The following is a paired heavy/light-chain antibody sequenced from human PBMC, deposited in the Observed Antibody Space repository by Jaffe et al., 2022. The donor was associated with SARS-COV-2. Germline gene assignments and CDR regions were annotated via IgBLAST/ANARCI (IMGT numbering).Light chain of an antibody. CDR1: QSVGSSY. Sequence: ETVLTQSPGTLSLSPGERATLSCRASQSVGSSYLAWYQQKPGQAPRLLIYGASSRATGIPERFSGSGSGTDFTLTITRLEPDDFAVYYCQQYGSSRGTFGPGTKVDI. J-gene: IGKJ3*01. V-gene: IGKV3-20*01. CDR3: QQYGSSRGT. CDR2: GAS.
Heavy chain of an antibody. CDR1: GFIFSNYA. J-gene: IGHJ3*02. V-gene: IGHV3-23*01. D-gene: IGHD2-2*01. CDR2: ISGNDGKT. CDR3: ASPTQGYVGIVPTVNYAFDI. Sequence: EVQLLESGGGLVQPGGSLRLSCAASGFIFSNYAMSWVRQAPGKGLEWVSGISGNDGKTYYPDSVKGRFTISRDDSKNTLYLQMNSLRAEDTAVYYCASPTQGYVGIVPTVNYAFDIWGQGTMVTVSS.